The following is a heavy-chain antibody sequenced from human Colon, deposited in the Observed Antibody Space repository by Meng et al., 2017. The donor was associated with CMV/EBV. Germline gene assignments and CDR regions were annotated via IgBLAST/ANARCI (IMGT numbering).Heavy chain of an antibody. CDR3: ARVICGGDCYLDY. CDR1: KGTFTSYP. Sequence: VQLERSGAEVKKPGSSLKVSCKASKGTFTSYPISWVRQGPGQGFEWVGGIITISGTTDYAQKFQGRVTITADESTSTAYMKLSNLRSEDTAIYYCARVICGGDCYLDYWGRGTLVTVSS. J-gene: IGHJ4*02. D-gene: IGHD2-21*02. CDR2: IITISGTT. V-gene: IGHV1-69*12.